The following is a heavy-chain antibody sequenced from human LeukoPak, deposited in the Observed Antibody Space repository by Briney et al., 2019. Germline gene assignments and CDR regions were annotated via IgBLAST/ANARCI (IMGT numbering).Heavy chain of an antibody. D-gene: IGHD3-22*01. CDR2: IYYSGST. V-gene: IGHV4-59*01. Sequence: PSETLSLTCTVSGGSISSYYWSWIRQPPGKGLEWIGYIYYSGSTNYNPSLKSRVTISVDTSKNQFSLKLSSVTAADTAVYYCARDPLHYYDSSGYPQGAFDIWGQGTMVTVSS. J-gene: IGHJ3*02. CDR3: ARDPLHYYDSSGYPQGAFDI. CDR1: GGSISSYY.